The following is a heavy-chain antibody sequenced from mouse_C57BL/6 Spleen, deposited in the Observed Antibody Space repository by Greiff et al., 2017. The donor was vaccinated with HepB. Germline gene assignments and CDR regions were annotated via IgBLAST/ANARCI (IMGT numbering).Heavy chain of an antibody. V-gene: IGHV1-80*01. Sequence: VQLQQSGAELVKPGASVKISCKASGYAFSSYWMNWVKQRPGKGLEWIGQIYPGAGDTNYNGKFKGKATLTADKSSSTAYMQLSSLTSEDSAVYFCASDGPYWYFDVWGTVTTVTVSS. CDR1: GYAFSSYW. D-gene: IGHD2-3*01. CDR3: ASDGPYWYFDV. CDR2: IYPGAGDT. J-gene: IGHJ1*03.